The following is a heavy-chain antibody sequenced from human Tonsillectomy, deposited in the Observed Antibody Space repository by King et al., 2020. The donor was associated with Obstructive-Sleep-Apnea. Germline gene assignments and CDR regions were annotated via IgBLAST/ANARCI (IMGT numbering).Heavy chain of an antibody. CDR2: IHYSGST. Sequence: VQLQESGPGLVKPSQTLSLTCTVSGGSISSGDYYWSWIRQPPGKGLEWIGYIHYSGSTYYNPSLKSRVTISLDTSKNQFSLKLSSVTAADTAVYYCARDGMVRGVSIYYYYGMDVWGQGTTVTVSS. J-gene: IGHJ6*02. D-gene: IGHD3-10*01. V-gene: IGHV4-30-4*01. CDR3: ARDGMVRGVSIYYYYGMDV. CDR1: GGSISSGDYY.